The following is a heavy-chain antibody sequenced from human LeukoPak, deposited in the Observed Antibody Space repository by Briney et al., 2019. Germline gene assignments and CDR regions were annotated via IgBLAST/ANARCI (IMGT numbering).Heavy chain of an antibody. J-gene: IGHJ4*02. Sequence: GGSLRLSCAASGFTFSGYYMSWIRQAPGKGLEWVSYISSSGSTIYYADSVKGRFTISRDNAKNSLYLQMNSLRAEDTAVYYCARDSRYYDSSLKWGQGTLVTVSS. CDR3: ARDSRYYDSSLK. CDR1: GFTFSGYY. V-gene: IGHV3-11*04. CDR2: ISSSGSTI. D-gene: IGHD3-22*01.